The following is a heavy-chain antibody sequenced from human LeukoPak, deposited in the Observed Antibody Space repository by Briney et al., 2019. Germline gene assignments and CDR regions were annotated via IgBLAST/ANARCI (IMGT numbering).Heavy chain of an antibody. V-gene: IGHV1-2*02. CDR1: GYTFTGYY. J-gene: IGHJ4*02. CDR3: ARVHLRYFDLLPLDY. D-gene: IGHD3-9*01. CDR2: INPNSGGT. Sequence: ASVKVSCKASGYTFTGYYMHWVRQAPGQGLEWLGWINPNSGGTNYAQKFQGRVTMTRDTSISTAYMELSSLRSDDTAVYYCARVHLRYFDLLPLDYWGQGTLVTVSS.